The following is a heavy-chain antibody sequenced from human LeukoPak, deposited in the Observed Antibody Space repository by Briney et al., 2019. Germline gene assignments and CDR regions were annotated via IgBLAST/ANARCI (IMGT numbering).Heavy chain of an antibody. CDR2: MNPNSGNT. Sequence: ASVKVSCKASGYTFTSYGISWVRQATGQGLEWMGWMNPNSGNTGYAQKFQGRVTMTRNTSISTAYMELSSLRSEDTAVYYCARYYNWTYYYYGMDVWGQGTTVTVSS. D-gene: IGHD1-20*01. V-gene: IGHV1-8*02. CDR1: GYTFTSYG. J-gene: IGHJ6*02. CDR3: ARYYNWTYYYYGMDV.